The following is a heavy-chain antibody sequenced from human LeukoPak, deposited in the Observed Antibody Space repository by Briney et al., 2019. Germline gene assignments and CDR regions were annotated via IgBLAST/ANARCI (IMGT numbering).Heavy chain of an antibody. J-gene: IGHJ4*02. CDR3: ARETRYGSGSYFPDY. D-gene: IGHD3-10*01. V-gene: IGHV3-21*01. CDR2: ISSSSSYI. Sequence: GGSLRLSCAASGFTFSSYSMNWVRQAPGKGLEWVSSISSSSSYIYYADSVKGRFTISRDNAKNSLYLQMNSLRAEDTAVYYCARETRYGSGSYFPDYWGQGTLVTVSS. CDR1: GFTFSSYS.